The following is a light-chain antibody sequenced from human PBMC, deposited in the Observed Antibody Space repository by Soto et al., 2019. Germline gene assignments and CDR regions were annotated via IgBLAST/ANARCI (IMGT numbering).Light chain of an antibody. CDR1: SSDVGGYDY. CDR3: SSFTSSITWV. J-gene: IGLJ3*02. CDR2: EVN. V-gene: IGLV2-14*01. Sequence: QAASVSGSPGQSITISCTGTSSDVGGYDYVSWYQHYPGKAPKLMIFEVNNRPSGVSIRFSGSKTGNTASLTISGLQAEDEADYYCSSFTSSITWVFGGGTQLTVL.